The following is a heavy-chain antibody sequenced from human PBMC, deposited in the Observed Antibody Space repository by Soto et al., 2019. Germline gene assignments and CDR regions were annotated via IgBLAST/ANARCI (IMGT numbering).Heavy chain of an antibody. Sequence: ASVKVSCKASGFTFTSSAMQWVRQARGQRLEWIGWIVVGSGNTNYAQKFQERVTITRDMSTSTAYMELSSLRSEDTAVYYCAASSVVAAKTGTYFDYWGQGTLVTVSS. CDR3: AASSVVAAKTGTYFDY. CDR1: GFTFTSSA. J-gene: IGHJ4*02. CDR2: IVVGSGNT. D-gene: IGHD2-15*01. V-gene: IGHV1-58*02.